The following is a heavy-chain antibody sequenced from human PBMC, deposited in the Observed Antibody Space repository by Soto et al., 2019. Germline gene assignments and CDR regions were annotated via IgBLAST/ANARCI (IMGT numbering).Heavy chain of an antibody. CDR3: ASNTNILIAAAGTYGMDV. J-gene: IGHJ6*02. CDR2: IYHSGST. Sequence: SETLSLTCAVSGGSISSSNWWSWVRQPPGKGLEWIGEIYHSGSTNYNPSLKSRVTISVDKSKNQFSLKLSSVTAADTAVYYCASNTNILIAAAGTYGMDVWGQGTTVTVSS. CDR1: GGSISSSNW. V-gene: IGHV4-4*02. D-gene: IGHD6-13*01.